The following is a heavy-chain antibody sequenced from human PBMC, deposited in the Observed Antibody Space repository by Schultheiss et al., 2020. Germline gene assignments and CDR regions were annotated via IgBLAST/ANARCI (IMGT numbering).Heavy chain of an antibody. Sequence: GGPLRLSCAASGFTFSSYGMHWVRQAPGKGLEWVAVISYDGSNKYYADSVKGRFTISRDNAKNTLYLQMNSLRAEDTAVYYCAHVFSPLVNEARRFLEWFPDYWGKGTLVTVSS. CDR1: GFTFSSYG. CDR2: ISYDGSNK. CDR3: AHVFSPLVNEARRFLEWFPDY. D-gene: IGHD3-3*01. V-gene: IGHV3-30*03. J-gene: IGHJ4*02.